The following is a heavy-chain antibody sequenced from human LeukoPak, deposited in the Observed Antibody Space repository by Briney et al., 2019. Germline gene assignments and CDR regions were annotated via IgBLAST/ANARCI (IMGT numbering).Heavy chain of an antibody. V-gene: IGHV3-30*02. D-gene: IGHD3-10*01. CDR1: GFTFDVHG. CDR2: IRYDANKE. J-gene: IGHJ4*02. Sequence: GGSLRLSCAASGFTFDVHGMHWVRQPPGKGLEWVAFIRYDANKEYYADSVKGRFTISRDNSKNTRYLQMNSLRAEDTAVYYCARDLDYYGSGSYYNFDYWGQGTLVTVSS. CDR3: ARDLDYYGSGSYYNFDY.